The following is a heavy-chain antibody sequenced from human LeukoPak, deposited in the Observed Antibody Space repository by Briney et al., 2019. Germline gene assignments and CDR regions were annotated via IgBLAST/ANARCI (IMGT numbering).Heavy chain of an antibody. D-gene: IGHD3-9*01. J-gene: IGHJ4*02. Sequence: ASVKVSCKASGYTFTSYDINWVRQATGQGLEWMGWMNPNSGNTGYAQKFQGGVTMTRNTSISTAYMELSSLRSEDTAVYYCARGVLRYFDWLSGFDYWGQGTLVTVSS. CDR2: MNPNSGNT. V-gene: IGHV1-8*01. CDR1: GYTFTSYD. CDR3: ARGVLRYFDWLSGFDY.